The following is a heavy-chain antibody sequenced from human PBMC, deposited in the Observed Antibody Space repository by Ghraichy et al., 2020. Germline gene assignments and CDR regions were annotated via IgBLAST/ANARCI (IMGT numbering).Heavy chain of an antibody. V-gene: IGHV3-48*01. CDR1: GFTFSSYS. Sequence: GGSLRLSCAASGFTFSSYSMNWVRQAPGKGLEWVSYISSSSSTIYYADSVKGRFTISRDNAKNSLYLQMNSLRAEDTAVYYCAISPQLWLRDDAFDIWGQGTMVTVSS. CDR3: AISPQLWLRDDAFDI. J-gene: IGHJ3*02. CDR2: ISSSSSTI. D-gene: IGHD5-18*01.